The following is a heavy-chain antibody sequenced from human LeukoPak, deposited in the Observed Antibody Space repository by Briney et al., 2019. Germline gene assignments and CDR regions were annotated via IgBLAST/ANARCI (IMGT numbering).Heavy chain of an antibody. CDR1: GFTFSIYS. Sequence: SGGSLRLSCAASGFTFSIYSMDWVRQAPGKGLEWVSSIISSGSYIYYADSAKGRFTISRDNTKNSLYLQMNSLRAEDTALYYCAREWMGYSSSRRDYYYYMDVWGKGTTVTVSS. J-gene: IGHJ6*03. CDR2: IISSGSYI. V-gene: IGHV3-21*06. D-gene: IGHD6-13*01. CDR3: AREWMGYSSSRRDYYYYMDV.